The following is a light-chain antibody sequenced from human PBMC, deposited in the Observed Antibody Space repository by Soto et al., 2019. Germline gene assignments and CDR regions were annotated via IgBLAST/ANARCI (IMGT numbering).Light chain of an antibody. CDR2: NVS. J-gene: IGKJ1*01. V-gene: IGKV2-30*01. CDR1: RGLVFRDGNTY. Sequence: DAVLTQSPLSVSVTVGQPASISCRTSRGLVFRDGNTYLHWFQQRPGQSPRRLIENVSNRDSGVPDRFTGSGSGTDFTLEISRVEAEDVGMYYCMHSIDWPWTFGQGTKVDIK. CDR3: MHSIDWPWT.